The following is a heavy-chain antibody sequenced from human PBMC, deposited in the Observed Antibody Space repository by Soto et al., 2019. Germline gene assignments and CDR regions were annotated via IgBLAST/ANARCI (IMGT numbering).Heavy chain of an antibody. CDR1: GGSISSGDYY. V-gene: IGHV4-30-4*01. J-gene: IGHJ6*02. CDR2: IYYSGST. D-gene: IGHD2-15*01. CDR3: ARGNLGYCSGGSCADYYYYYGMDV. Sequence: QVQLQESGPGLVKPSQTLSLTCTVSGGSISSGDYYWSWIRQPPGKGLEWIGYIYYSGSTYYNPSLKSRVTISVDTSKNQFSLKLSSVTAADTAVYYCARGNLGYCSGGSCADYYYYYGMDVWGQGTTVTVSS.